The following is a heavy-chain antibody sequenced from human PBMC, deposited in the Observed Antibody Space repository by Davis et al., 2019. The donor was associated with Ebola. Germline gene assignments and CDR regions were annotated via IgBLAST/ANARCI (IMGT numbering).Heavy chain of an antibody. Sequence: ASVKVSCKASGYTFTSYGISWVRQAPGQGLEWMGWISAYNGNTNYAQKLQGRVTMTTDTSTSTAYMELRSLRAEDTAVYYCAREENGATIWARFDYWGQGTLVTVSS. CDR2: ISAYNGNT. CDR1: GYTFTSYG. J-gene: IGHJ4*02. CDR3: AREENGATIWARFDY. D-gene: IGHD1-1*01. V-gene: IGHV1-18*01.